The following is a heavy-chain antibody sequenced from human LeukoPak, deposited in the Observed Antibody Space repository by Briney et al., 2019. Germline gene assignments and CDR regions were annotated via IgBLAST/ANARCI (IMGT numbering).Heavy chain of an antibody. D-gene: IGHD5-12*01. J-gene: IGHJ4*02. CDR3: AKDNQYSGYDGRDY. V-gene: IGHV3-30*02. CDR1: GFTFSGFG. CDR2: IHTDQTIQ. Sequence: GGSLRLSCAASGFTFSGFGMHWVRQAPGKGLEWVAYIHTDQTIQYYADSVKGRFTISRDNSKNTVYLQMNSLRAEDTAIYYCAKDNQYSGYDGRDYWGQGTLVTVSS.